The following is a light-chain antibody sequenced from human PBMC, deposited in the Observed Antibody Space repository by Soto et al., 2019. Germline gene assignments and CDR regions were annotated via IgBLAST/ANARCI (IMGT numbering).Light chain of an antibody. CDR1: QSVLYNSNNKDY. Sequence: DIVMTQSPDSLAVSLGERATINCKSSQSVLYNSNNKDYVAWYQQKPGQPPKLLIYWASIRESGVPDRFSGSGSGTDFTLTISSLQVEDVAVYYCQQYFSTPLTFGGGTKVEIK. CDR3: QQYFSTPLT. CDR2: WAS. V-gene: IGKV4-1*01. J-gene: IGKJ4*01.